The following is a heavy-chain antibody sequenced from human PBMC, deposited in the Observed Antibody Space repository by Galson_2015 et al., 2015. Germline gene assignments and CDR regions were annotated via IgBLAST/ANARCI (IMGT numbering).Heavy chain of an antibody. V-gene: IGHV3-73*01. Sequence: SLRLSCAASGFTFSDSDVHWVRQASGKGLEWVGRIRSRASSYATAYDASVKGRFTISRDDSKNTAYLQMNSLKTEDTAVYYCTGKYSSGVDYFEYCGQGSLVTVSS. CDR2: IRSRASSYAT. CDR3: TGKYSSGVDYFEY. CDR1: GFTFSDSD. D-gene: IGHD6-25*01. J-gene: IGHJ4*02.